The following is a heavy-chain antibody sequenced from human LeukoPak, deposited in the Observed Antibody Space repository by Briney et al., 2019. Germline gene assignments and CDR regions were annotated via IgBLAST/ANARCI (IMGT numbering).Heavy chain of an antibody. V-gene: IGHV5-51*01. Sequence: GESLKISCKGSGYSFTSYWIGSVRQMPGKGLEWVGVIYPGDSDTRYSPSFQGQVTISADKSISTAYLQWSSLKASDTAMYYCARVPHYYDSSGYHAFDIWGQGTMVTVSS. CDR2: IYPGDSDT. CDR3: ARVPHYYDSSGYHAFDI. D-gene: IGHD3-22*01. CDR1: GYSFTSYW. J-gene: IGHJ3*02.